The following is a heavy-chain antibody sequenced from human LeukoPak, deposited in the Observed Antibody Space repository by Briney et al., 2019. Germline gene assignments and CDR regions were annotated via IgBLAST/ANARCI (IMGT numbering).Heavy chain of an antibody. Sequence: PSETLSLTCTVSGGSISRYYWSWIRQPPGKGLEWIAYIYYSGSTNYNPSLKSRVTISVDTSKNQFSLKVDSVTAADTAVYFCARDAAPQGITMFWTIWGHGTMVSVSS. V-gene: IGHV4-59*12. J-gene: IGHJ3*02. CDR2: IYYSGST. CDR1: GGSISRYY. CDR3: ARDAAPQGITMFWTI. D-gene: IGHD3-10*02.